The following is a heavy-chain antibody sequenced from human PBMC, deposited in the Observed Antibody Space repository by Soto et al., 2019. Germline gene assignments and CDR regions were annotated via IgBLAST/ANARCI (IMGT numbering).Heavy chain of an antibody. D-gene: IGHD3-22*01. J-gene: IGHJ4*02. V-gene: IGHV4-30-4*02. Sequence: PSETLSLTCTVSGGSISSGDYYWSWIRQPPGKGLEWIGYIYYSGSTYYNPSLKSRVTISVDTSKNHFSLKLSSVTEAETVVYFSARRGYYDDSSCYYSKYYFDYWAQGTLVTVSS. CDR2: IYYSGST. CDR3: ARRGYYDDSSCYYSKYYFDY. CDR1: GGSISSGDYY.